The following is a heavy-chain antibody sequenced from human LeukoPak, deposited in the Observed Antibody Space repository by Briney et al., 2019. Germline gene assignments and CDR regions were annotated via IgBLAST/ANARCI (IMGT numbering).Heavy chain of an antibody. CDR3: AKENFIAVAGIPPGAFDI. Sequence: GGSLRLSCAASGFTFSSYGMHWVRQAPGKGLEWVAVISYDGSNKYYADSVKGRFTISRDNSKNTLYLQMNSLRAEDTAVYYCAKENFIAVAGIPPGAFDIWGQGTMVTVSS. J-gene: IGHJ3*02. V-gene: IGHV3-30*18. CDR2: ISYDGSNK. CDR1: GFTFSSYG. D-gene: IGHD6-19*01.